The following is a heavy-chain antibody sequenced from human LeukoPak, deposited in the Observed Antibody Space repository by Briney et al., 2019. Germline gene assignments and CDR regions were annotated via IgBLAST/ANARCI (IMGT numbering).Heavy chain of an antibody. Sequence: GGSLRLSCAASGFTFSSYAMSWVRQAPGKGLEWVSAISGSGGSTYYADSVKGRFTTSRDNSKNTLYLQMNSLRAEDTAVYYCAKKCRFSGSYDYWGQGTLVTVSS. V-gene: IGHV3-23*01. CDR2: ISGSGGST. D-gene: IGHD1-26*01. CDR3: AKKCRFSGSYDY. CDR1: GFTFSSYA. J-gene: IGHJ4*02.